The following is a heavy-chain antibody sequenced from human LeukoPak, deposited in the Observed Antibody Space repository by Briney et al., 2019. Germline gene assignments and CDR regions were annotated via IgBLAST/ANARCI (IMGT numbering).Heavy chain of an antibody. V-gene: IGHV1-2*02. CDR3: AKSSGDDWRLWDH. Sequence: GASVKVSCKASGDAFTDYYIHWVRPAPGQGLEWMGWINPNSGVTNYAQKFQGRVTMTRDTSISTAHMELSRLRSDDTAVYYCAKSSGDDWRLWDHWGQGTLVTVSS. CDR1: GDAFTDYY. J-gene: IGHJ4*02. D-gene: IGHD6-19*01. CDR2: INPNSGVT.